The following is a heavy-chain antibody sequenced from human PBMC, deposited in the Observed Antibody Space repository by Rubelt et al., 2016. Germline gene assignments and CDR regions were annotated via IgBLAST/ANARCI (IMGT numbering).Heavy chain of an antibody. CDR1: GGTFSSYA. V-gene: IGHV1-69*01. Sequence: QVQLVQSGAEVKKPGSSVKVSCKASGGTFSSYAISWVRQAPGQGLEWMGGIIPIFGTANYAQKFQGRVTITADESTSTAYMERSSLRSEDTAVYYCARELVPAAPGFYYGMDVGGQGTTVTVSS. J-gene: IGHJ6*02. CDR2: IIPIFGTA. CDR3: ARELVPAAPGFYYGMDV. D-gene: IGHD2-2*01.